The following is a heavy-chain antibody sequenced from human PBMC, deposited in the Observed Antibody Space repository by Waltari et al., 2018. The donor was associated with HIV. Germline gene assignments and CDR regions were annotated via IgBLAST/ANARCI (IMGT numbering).Heavy chain of an antibody. D-gene: IGHD3-10*02. V-gene: IGHV3-21*06. CDR2: ISGGSTYI. CDR1: GFFFSTYS. J-gene: IGHJ4*02. Sequence: DVQLVESGGGLVKPGGSLRLSCAASGFFFSTYSMNWVRQAPGKGLEWVSSISGGSTYIYYADSVTGRFTISRDNAKNSVYLQVNSLTAEDTAVYYCARHELGSGVLDFWGQGTLVSVSS. CDR3: ARHELGSGVLDF.